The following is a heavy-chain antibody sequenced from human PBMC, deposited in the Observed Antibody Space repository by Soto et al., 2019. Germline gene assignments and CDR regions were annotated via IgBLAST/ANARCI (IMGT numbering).Heavy chain of an antibody. CDR1: GFTFGTYG. Sequence: QVQLVESGGGVVQPGRSLRLSCAASGFTFGTYGMHWVRQAPGKGLEWVALISYDGDNKYYEDSVKGRFTISRDNSKNTLYLQMNSLRAEDTAVYYCAKDLMQGGSAARLDHYFYGMDVWGQGTTVTVSS. CDR3: AKDLMQGGSAARLDHYFYGMDV. J-gene: IGHJ6*02. D-gene: IGHD6-25*01. CDR2: ISYDGDNK. V-gene: IGHV3-30*18.